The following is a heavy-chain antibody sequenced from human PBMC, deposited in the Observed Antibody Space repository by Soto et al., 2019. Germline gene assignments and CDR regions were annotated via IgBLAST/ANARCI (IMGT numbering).Heavy chain of an antibody. CDR1: GYSFTSYW. D-gene: IGHD2-15*01. V-gene: IGHV5-51*01. CDR2: IYPGDSDT. CDR3: ARRTIYCSGGSCYSGWFDP. Sequence: GESLKISCKGSGYSFTSYWIGWVRQMPGKGLEWMGIIYPGDSDTRYSPSFQGQVTISADKSISTAYLQWSSLKASDTAMYYCARRTIYCSGGSCYSGWFDPWGQGTLVTVSS. J-gene: IGHJ5*02.